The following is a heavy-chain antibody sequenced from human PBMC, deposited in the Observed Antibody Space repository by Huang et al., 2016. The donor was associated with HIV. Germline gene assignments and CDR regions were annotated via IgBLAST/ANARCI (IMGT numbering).Heavy chain of an antibody. J-gene: IGHJ5*02. CDR1: GGTFSSYA. V-gene: IGHV1-69*13. D-gene: IGHD5-18*01. CDR2: IIPSLGKA. CDR3: ARTAYSYGFRQGYNWFDP. Sequence: QVLLVQSGAEVRKPGSSVKVSCTAFGGTFSSYAISWVRQAPGQGLEWMGGIIPSLGKANYTQKCQGRVTITVDESTNTGYMELTRLTSEDTAVYYCARTAYSYGFRQGYNWFDPWGQGTPVTVSS.